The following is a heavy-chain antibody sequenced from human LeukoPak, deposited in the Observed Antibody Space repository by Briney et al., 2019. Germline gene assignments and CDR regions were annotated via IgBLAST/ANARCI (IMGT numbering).Heavy chain of an antibody. CDR2: ISPSGGST. CDR1: GYTFTSYY. V-gene: IGHV1-46*01. J-gene: IGHJ4*02. D-gene: IGHD3-22*01. CDR3: ARGTTYYYDSSGYYLGTPVGY. Sequence: ASVKVSCKASGYTFTSYYMHWVRQAPGQGLEWMGIISPSGGSTSYAQKFQGRVTMARDTSTSTVYMELSSLRSEDTAVYYCARGTTYYYDSSGYYLGTPVGYWGQGTLVTVSS.